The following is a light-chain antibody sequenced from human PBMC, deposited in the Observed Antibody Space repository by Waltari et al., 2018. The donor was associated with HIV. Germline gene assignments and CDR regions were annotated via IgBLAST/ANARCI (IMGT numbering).Light chain of an antibody. V-gene: IGKV1-39*01. J-gene: IGKJ3*01. CDR2: TAT. Sequence: DIQMTQSSSSLSASIGDRVDITCRASQNVKNYLNWYQQKPGQAPKILIYTATALHIGVPSRFSGSGSGTEFTLTISNLQPEDFALYFCQQSYYSPTFGPGTTVDFK. CDR1: QNVKNY. CDR3: QQSYYSPT.